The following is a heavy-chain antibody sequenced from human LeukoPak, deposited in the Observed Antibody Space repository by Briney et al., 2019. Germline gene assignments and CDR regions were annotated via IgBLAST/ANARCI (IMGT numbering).Heavy chain of an antibody. J-gene: IGHJ5*02. CDR2: IYYSGST. Sequence: ETLSLTCTVSGGSISSYYWSWIRQPPGKGLEWIGYIYYSGSTNYNPSLKSRVTTSVDTSKNQFSLKLSSVTAADTAVYYCARHVVPRDYDFWSGYYSWFDPWGQGTLVTVSS. CDR1: GGSISSYY. D-gene: IGHD3-3*01. CDR3: ARHVVPRDYDFWSGYYSWFDP. V-gene: IGHV4-59*08.